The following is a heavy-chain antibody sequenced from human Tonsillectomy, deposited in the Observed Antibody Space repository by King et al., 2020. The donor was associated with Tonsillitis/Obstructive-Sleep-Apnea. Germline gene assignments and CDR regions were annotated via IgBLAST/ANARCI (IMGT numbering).Heavy chain of an antibody. CDR3: ARESPTRPAAYFDY. V-gene: IGHV3-33*01. Sequence: VQLVESGGGVVQPGRSLRLSCAASGFTFSSYGMHWVRQAPGKGLEWVAVIWYDGSNKYYADSVKGRFTISRDNSKNTLYLQMNSLRAADTAVYYCARESPTRPAAYFDYWGQGTLVTVSS. CDR2: IWYDGSNK. D-gene: IGHD2-2*01. J-gene: IGHJ4*02. CDR1: GFTFSSYG.